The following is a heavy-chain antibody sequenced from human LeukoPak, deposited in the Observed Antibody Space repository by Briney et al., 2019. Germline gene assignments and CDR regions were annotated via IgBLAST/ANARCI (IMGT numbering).Heavy chain of an antibody. J-gene: IGHJ6*03. Sequence: SETLSLTCTVPGGSISSSSYYWGWIRQPPGKGLEWIGSIYYSGSTYYNPSLKSRVTISVDTSKNQFSLKLSSVTAADTAVYYCARLYYYYMDVWGKGTTVTVSS. V-gene: IGHV4-39*01. CDR2: IYYSGST. CDR3: ARLYYYYMDV. CDR1: GGSISSSSYY.